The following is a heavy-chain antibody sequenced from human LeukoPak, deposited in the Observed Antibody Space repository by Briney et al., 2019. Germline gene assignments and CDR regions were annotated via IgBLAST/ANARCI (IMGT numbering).Heavy chain of an antibody. CDR1: GYSFSSYW. CDR2: IYPGGSET. J-gene: IGHJ4*02. CDR3: ARASRDGYNQNFDH. V-gene: IGHV5-51*03. Sequence: GESQQISCKGLGYSFSSYWNAWVRQRPGKDLEWMGIIYPGGSETRYDPSFQGQVTISADSSTSAAYLQWSSLRASDTAMYYCARASRDGYNQNFDHWGQGTLVTASS. D-gene: IGHD5-24*01.